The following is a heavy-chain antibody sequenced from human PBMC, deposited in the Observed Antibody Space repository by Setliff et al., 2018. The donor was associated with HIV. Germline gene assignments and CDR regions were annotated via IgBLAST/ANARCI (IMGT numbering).Heavy chain of an antibody. D-gene: IGHD4-17*01. CDR1: GASISSSSYY. V-gene: IGHV4-39*07. J-gene: IGHJ4*02. CDR2: IYHSGTT. CDR3: VRVDYGDYDFDY. Sequence: SETLSLTCTVSGASISSSSYYWGWIRQPPGKGLEWIGSIYHSGTTYYNPSLKSRVTISVDTSKNQFSLKLISVTAADTAVFYCVRVDYGDYDFDYWGQGTLVTVSS.